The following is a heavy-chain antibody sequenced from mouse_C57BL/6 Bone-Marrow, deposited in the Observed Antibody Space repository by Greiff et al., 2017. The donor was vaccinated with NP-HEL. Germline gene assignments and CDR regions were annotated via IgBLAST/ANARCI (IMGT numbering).Heavy chain of an antibody. CDR1: GYTFTSYW. CDR3: ARKSDGYYVGYFDY. CDR2: IDPSDSAT. V-gene: IGHV1-52*01. J-gene: IGHJ2*01. Sequence: VQLQQPGAELVRPGSSVKLSCKASGYTFTSYWMHWVKQRPIQGLEWIGNIDPSDSATHYNQKFKDKATLTVDKSSSTAYMQLSSLTSEDSAVYYCARKSDGYYVGYFDYWGQGTTLTVSS. D-gene: IGHD2-3*01.